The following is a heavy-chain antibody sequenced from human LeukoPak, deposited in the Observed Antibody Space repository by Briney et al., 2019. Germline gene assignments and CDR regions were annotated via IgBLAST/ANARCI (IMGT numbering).Heavy chain of an antibody. V-gene: IGHV1-2*02. Sequence: ASVTVSCKAFGYTFTAYYMHWVRQAPGQGPEWMGWINPNSGVTNYAQRFQGRVTMTRDTSITTAYMDLSRLRSDDTAVYYCARGLAATLGYFDYWGQGTLVTVSS. D-gene: IGHD2-15*01. CDR1: GYTFTAYY. CDR3: ARGLAATLGYFDY. J-gene: IGHJ4*02. CDR2: INPNSGVT.